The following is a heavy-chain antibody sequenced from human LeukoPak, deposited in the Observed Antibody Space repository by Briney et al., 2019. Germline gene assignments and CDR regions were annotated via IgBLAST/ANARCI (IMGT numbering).Heavy chain of an antibody. D-gene: IGHD3-16*02. J-gene: IGHJ6*03. V-gene: IGHV1-69*05. CDR3: ARASDYVWGSYRYRPYYYFMDG. Sequence: SVKVSCKASGGTFISYAISWGGQAPGQGGEGRGGIIPIFGTENYARKFQGRVTITTDESKSTAYMELSSMRAEDTAVYYCARASDYVWGSYRYRPYYYFMDGWGKGTTTAVS. CDR2: IIPIFGTE. CDR1: GGTFISYA.